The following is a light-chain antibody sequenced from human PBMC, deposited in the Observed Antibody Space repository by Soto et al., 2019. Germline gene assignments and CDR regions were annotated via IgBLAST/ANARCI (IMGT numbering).Light chain of an antibody. CDR3: QQNSSLPIT. CDR1: QRLSGGY. CDR2: SAS. J-gene: IGKJ5*01. Sequence: EIVLTQSPGTLSLSPGERATLSCRASQRLSGGYLAWLQQKRGQAPRVLIYSASNRDTGIPARFSGSESGTDVTHSISRRQHEDFVVYYCQQNSSLPITFGQETRLETK. V-gene: IGKV3-20*01.